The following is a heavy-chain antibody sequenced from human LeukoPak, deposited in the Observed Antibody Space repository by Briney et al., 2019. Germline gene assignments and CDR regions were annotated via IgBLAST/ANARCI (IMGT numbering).Heavy chain of an antibody. D-gene: IGHD1-26*01. Sequence: GGSLRLSCAASGFTVSSNYMSWVRQAPGKGLEWVSVIYSGGSTYYADSVKGRFTISRDNSKNTLYLQMNSLRAEDTAVYYCGKNRYSGSLSPFDIWGQGTMVAVSS. CDR3: GKNRYSGSLSPFDI. V-gene: IGHV3-53*01. CDR2: IYSGGST. J-gene: IGHJ3*02. CDR1: GFTVSSNY.